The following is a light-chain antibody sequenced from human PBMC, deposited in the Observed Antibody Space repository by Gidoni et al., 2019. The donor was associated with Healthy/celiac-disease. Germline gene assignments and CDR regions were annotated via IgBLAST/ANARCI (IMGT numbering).Light chain of an antibody. CDR1: SSDVGGYHY. CDR2: DVS. V-gene: IGLV2-14*03. J-gene: IGLJ2*01. CDR3: SSYTSSSTLV. Sequence: QSALTQPASVSGAPGQSITIACPGTSSDVGGYHYVSWYQQQPGKARKLMIYDVSNRPSGVSNRFSGSKSGNTASLTISGLQADDEADYYCSSYTSSSTLVFGGGTKLTVL.